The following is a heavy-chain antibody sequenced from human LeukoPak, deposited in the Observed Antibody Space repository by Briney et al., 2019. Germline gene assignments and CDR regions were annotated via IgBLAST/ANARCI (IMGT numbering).Heavy chain of an antibody. J-gene: IGHJ5*02. CDR1: GFTFSSYW. V-gene: IGHV3-7*01. D-gene: IGHD3-16*01. CDR3: ASQSYARFDP. Sequence: GGSLRLSCVASGFTFSSYWMTWVRQAPGKGLEWVANIKQDGSEKYYVDSVKGRFTISRDNARNSLFLQMNSLRVDDTAVYYCASQSYARFDPWGQGTLVIVSS. CDR2: IKQDGSEK.